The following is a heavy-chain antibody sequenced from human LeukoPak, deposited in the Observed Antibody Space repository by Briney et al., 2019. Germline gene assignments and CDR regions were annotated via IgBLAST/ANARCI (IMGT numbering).Heavy chain of an antibody. V-gene: IGHV3-21*01. J-gene: IGHJ6*02. Sequence: GGSLRLSCAASGFTFSSYSMNWVRQAPGKGLEWVSSIGSSSSYIYYADSVKGRFTISRDNAKNSLYLQMNSLRAEDTAVYYCARDTCSGGSCYYYYGMDVWGQGTTVTVSS. CDR1: GFTFSSYS. CDR3: ARDTCSGGSCYYYYGMDV. CDR2: IGSSSSYI. D-gene: IGHD2-15*01.